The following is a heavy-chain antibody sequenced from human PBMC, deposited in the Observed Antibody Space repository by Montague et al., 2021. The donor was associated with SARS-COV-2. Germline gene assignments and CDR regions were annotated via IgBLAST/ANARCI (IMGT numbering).Heavy chain of an antibody. J-gene: IGHJ5*02. V-gene: IGHV4-34*01. Sequence: SETLSLTCAVYGGSFSGFYWSWIRQSPGKGLEWIGEINHSGSTNYNPSLKNRVTMSVDTSKKEFSLHLRSVTAAETGVYYCGPLGHCRGDDCYAWGQGTLVTVSS. D-gene: IGHD2-21*01. CDR1: GGSFSGFY. CDR3: GPLGHCRGDDCYA. CDR2: INHSGST.